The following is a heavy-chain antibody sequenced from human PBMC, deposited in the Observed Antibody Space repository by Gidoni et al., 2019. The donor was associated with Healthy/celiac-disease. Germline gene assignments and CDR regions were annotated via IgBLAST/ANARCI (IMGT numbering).Heavy chain of an antibody. CDR3: ARVPPWGWQLPRYYYYYMDV. D-gene: IGHD2-15*01. Sequence: QVQLQQWGAGLLKPSETLSLTCAVSGGSFSGYYWSWIRQPPGKGLEWIGEINHSGSTNYNPSLKSRVTISVDTSKNQFSLKLSSVTAADTAVYYCARVPPWGWQLPRYYYYYMDVWGKGTTVTVSS. CDR1: GGSFSGYY. J-gene: IGHJ6*03. V-gene: IGHV4-34*01. CDR2: INHSGST.